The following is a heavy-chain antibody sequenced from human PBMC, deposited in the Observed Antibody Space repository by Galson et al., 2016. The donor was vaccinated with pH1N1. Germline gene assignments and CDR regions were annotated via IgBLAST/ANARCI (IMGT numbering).Heavy chain of an antibody. D-gene: IGHD5/OR15-5a*01. V-gene: IGHV3-30*18. Sequence: SLRLSCAASGFTFSTYAMHWVRQAPGKGLEWVAVTLYDGGSQYYADSVKGRFTISRDNSKNTLYLEMNSLRGEDTAVYYCAKDGEYSVYEGTSWGQGTLVTVSS. CDR1: GFTFSTYA. CDR3: AKDGEYSVYEGTS. J-gene: IGHJ4*02. CDR2: TLYDGGSQ.